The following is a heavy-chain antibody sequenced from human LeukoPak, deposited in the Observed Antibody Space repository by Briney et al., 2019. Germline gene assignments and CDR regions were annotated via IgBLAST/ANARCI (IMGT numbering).Heavy chain of an antibody. CDR2: IYPGDSDT. D-gene: IGHD7-27*01. CDR3: ATHFLTGEESMGAFDI. J-gene: IGHJ3*02. V-gene: IGHV5-51*01. Sequence: GESLKISCKGSGYSFTSYWIGWVRQMPGKGLEWMGIIYPGDSDTRYSPSFQGQVTISADKSISTAYLQWSSLKASDTAMYYCATHFLTGEESMGAFDIWGQGTMVTVSS. CDR1: GYSFTSYW.